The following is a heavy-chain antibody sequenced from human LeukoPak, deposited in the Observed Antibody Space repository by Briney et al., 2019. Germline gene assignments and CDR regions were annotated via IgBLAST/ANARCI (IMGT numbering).Heavy chain of an antibody. CDR3: ARDQATSRGGLDS. Sequence: GGSLRLSCAASGFTVSGTHMSWVRQAPGKGLEWVSAIYTGGTTYYSDSVEGRFTISRDKSKNTLYLQMDSLRVEDTAVYYCARDQATSRGGLDSWGQGTLVTVSS. V-gene: IGHV3-53*01. CDR1: GFTVSGTH. D-gene: IGHD3-10*01. CDR2: IYTGGTT. J-gene: IGHJ4*02.